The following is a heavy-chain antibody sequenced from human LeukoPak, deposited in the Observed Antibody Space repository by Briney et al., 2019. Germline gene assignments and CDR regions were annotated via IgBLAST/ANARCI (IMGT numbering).Heavy chain of an antibody. CDR2: KNPNSGNS. CDR3: AREGLDY. V-gene: IGHV1-8*01. J-gene: IGHJ4*02. CDR1: GYTFTNYD. Sequence: GASVXXXXXAXGYTFTNYDXNWVRQAPGQGLEWMGYKNPNSGNSAYAQKFKGRVTITTDASITTAYMELSGLRSEDTALYYCAREGLDYWGQGTLVTVSS.